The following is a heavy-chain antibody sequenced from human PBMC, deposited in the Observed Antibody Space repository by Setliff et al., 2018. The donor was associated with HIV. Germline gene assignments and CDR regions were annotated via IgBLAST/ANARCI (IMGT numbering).Heavy chain of an antibody. Sequence: ASVKVSCKASGHTFTNVDIQWLRRATGQGLEWMGWMNPNSGVSGYAQKFQGRVTMTRDTSISTAYMELSSLTSEDTGVYYCASGKGVGGVIITGGVDVWGKGTTVTVSS. CDR2: MNPNSGVS. CDR3: ASGKGVGGVIITGGVDV. V-gene: IGHV1-8*01. J-gene: IGHJ6*04. D-gene: IGHD3-10*01. CDR1: GHTFTNVD.